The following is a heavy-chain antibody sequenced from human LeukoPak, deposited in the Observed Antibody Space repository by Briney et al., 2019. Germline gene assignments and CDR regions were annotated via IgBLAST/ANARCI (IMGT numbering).Heavy chain of an antibody. D-gene: IGHD3-22*01. CDR3: ARGYDSSGYPHYYFDY. Sequence: PSETLSLTCAVYGGSFSGYYWSWIRQPPGKGLEWIGEINHSGSINYNPSLKSRVTISVDTSKGQFSLKLSSVTAADTAVYYLARGYDSSGYPHYYFDYWGQGTLVTVPS. CDR2: INHSGSI. CDR1: GGSFSGYY. J-gene: IGHJ4*02. V-gene: IGHV4-34*01.